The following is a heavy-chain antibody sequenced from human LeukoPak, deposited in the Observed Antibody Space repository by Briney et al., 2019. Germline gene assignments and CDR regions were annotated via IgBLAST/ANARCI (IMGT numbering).Heavy chain of an antibody. CDR2: IYSGGST. CDR1: GFTVSNNY. J-gene: IGHJ4*02. Sequence: GGSLRLSCAASGFTVSNNYMRWVRQAPGKGLEWVSLIYSGGSTYYADSVKGRFIISRDNSKNTLYLQMNSLRAEDTAVYYCARDRYSSSWGFDYWGQGTLVTVSS. D-gene: IGHD6-13*01. V-gene: IGHV3-66*01. CDR3: ARDRYSSSWGFDY.